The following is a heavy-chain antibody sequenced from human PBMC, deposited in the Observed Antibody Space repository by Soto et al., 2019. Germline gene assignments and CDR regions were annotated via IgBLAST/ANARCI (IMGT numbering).Heavy chain of an antibody. J-gene: IGHJ6*02. CDR3: TSCIAADYYYYGMDV. V-gene: IGHV3-49*04. D-gene: IGHD6-13*01. CDR1: GFTFGDYA. Sequence: SLQLSCTASGFTFGDYAMSWVRQAPGKGLEWVGFIRSKAYGGTTEYAASVKGRFTISRDDSKSIAYLQMNSLKTEDTAVYYCTSCIAADYYYYGMDVWGQGTTVTVSS. CDR2: IRSKAYGGTT.